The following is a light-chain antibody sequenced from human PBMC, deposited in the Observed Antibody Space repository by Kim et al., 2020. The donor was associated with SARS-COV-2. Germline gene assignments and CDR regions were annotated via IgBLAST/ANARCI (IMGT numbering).Light chain of an antibody. CDR2: DAS. V-gene: IGKV1-5*01. Sequence: GDRVTITCRASQSINIAFDWYQQKPEKAPNLLIYDASNLETGVPSRFSGSGSGTQFTLTISSLQPDDFATYYCQQYKSDPWTFGQGTKVDIK. CDR1: QSINIA. J-gene: IGKJ1*01. CDR3: QQYKSDPWT.